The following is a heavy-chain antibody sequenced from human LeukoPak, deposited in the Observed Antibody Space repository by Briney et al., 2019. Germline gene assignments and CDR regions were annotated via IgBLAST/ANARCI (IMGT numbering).Heavy chain of an antibody. V-gene: IGHV1-2*02. CDR1: GYTFTGYY. CDR2: INPNSGGT. D-gene: IGHD3-22*01. J-gene: IGHJ4*02. CDR3: ARRHYYDSSGHDY. Sequence: ASVKVSCKASGYTFTGYYMHWVRQAPGQELEWMGWINPNSGGTNYAQKFQGRVTMTRDTSISTAYMELSRLRSDDTAVYYCARRHYYDSSGHDYWGQGTLVTVSS.